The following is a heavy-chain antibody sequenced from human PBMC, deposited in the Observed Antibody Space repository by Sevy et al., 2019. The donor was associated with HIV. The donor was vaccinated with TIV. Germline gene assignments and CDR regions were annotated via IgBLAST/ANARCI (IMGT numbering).Heavy chain of an antibody. CDR1: GFTFSSYW. V-gene: IGHV3-7*01. CDR3: ARDALIARATWSYYYMDV. D-gene: IGHD2-8*02. CDR2: IKQDGSEK. Sequence: GGSLRLSCAASGFTFSSYWMSWVRQAPGKGLEWVANIKQDGSEKYYVDSVKGRFTISRDNDEKSLYLQMNSLRAEDTAVYYCARDALIARATWSYYYMDVWGKGTTVTVS. J-gene: IGHJ6*03.